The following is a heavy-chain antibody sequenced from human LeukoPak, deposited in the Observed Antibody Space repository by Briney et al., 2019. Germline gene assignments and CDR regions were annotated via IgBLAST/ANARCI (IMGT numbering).Heavy chain of an antibody. Sequence: ASARVSCKTSGYAFTGYYLHWVRQAPGQGPEWMARIDPNSGSTHYAQKFQVRVTVTRDTSTSTVYMELSGLRSDDTAVYYCARVPGPYTTSRFDYWGQGTLVTVSS. CDR3: ARVPGPYTTSRFDY. CDR2: IDPNSGST. J-gene: IGHJ4*02. CDR1: GYAFTGYY. V-gene: IGHV1-2*02. D-gene: IGHD2-2*02.